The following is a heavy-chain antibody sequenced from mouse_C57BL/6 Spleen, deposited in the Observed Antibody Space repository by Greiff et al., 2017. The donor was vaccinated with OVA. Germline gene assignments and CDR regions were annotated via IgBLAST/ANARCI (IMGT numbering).Heavy chain of an antibody. CDR3: ARGTTVYYFDY. CDR2: IYPSDSET. D-gene: IGHD1-1*01. V-gene: IGHV1-61*01. Sequence: VQLQQPGAELVRPGSSVKLSCKASGYTFTSYWMDWVKQRPGQGLEWIGNIYPSDSETHYNQKFKDKATLTVDKSSSTAYMQLSSLTSADSAVYYCARGTTVYYFDYWGQGTTLTVSS. CDR1: GYTFTSYW. J-gene: IGHJ2*01.